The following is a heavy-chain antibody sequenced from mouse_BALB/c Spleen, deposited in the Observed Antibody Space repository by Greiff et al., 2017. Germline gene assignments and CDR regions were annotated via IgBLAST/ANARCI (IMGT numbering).Heavy chain of an antibody. J-gene: IGHJ3*01. V-gene: IGHV5-12-2*01. Sequence: EVHLVESGGGLVQPGGSLKLSCAASGFTFSSYTMSWVRQTPEKRLEWVAYISNGGGSTYYPDTVKGRFTISRDNAKNTLYLQMSSLKSEDTAMYYCARQDDGYYIWFAYWGQGTLVTVSA. CDR1: GFTFSSYT. D-gene: IGHD2-3*01. CDR3: ARQDDGYYIWFAY. CDR2: ISNGGGST.